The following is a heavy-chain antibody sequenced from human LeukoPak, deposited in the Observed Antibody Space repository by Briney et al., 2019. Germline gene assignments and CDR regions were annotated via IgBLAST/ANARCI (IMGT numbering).Heavy chain of an antibody. CDR1: GGSISRGSYY. CDR3: AREGHDGFDY. D-gene: IGHD1-1*01. V-gene: IGHV4-61*02. J-gene: IGHJ4*02. Sequence: PPETLSLTCSVSGGSISRGSYYWSWIRQPAGKGLEWIGRIDTSGSTNYNLSLKSRVTISIDTSKNQFSLKLSSVTAADTAVYYCAREGHDGFDYWGQGTLVTVSS. CDR2: IDTSGST.